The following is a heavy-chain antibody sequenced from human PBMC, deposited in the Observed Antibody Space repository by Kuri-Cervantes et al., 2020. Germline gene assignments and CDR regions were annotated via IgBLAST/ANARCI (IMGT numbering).Heavy chain of an antibody. CDR3: ARDQGTSPYDY. CDR2: ISYDGNNK. CDR1: GFTFSSYG. V-gene: IGHV3-30*03. D-gene: IGHD2-2*01. Sequence: GESLKISCAASGFTFSSYGMHWVRQAPGKGLEWVAVISYDGNNKYYADSVKGRFTISRDNSKNTLYLQMNSLRAEDTAVYYCARDQGTSPYDYWGQGTLVTVSS. J-gene: IGHJ4*02.